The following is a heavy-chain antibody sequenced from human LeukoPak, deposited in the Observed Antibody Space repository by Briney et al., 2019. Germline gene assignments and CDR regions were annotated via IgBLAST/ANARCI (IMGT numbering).Heavy chain of an antibody. V-gene: IGHV1-8*01. CDR2: MNPNSGNT. CDR3: ARGNPLGLEWFEDAFDI. CDR1: GYTFTSYD. J-gene: IGHJ3*02. Sequence: GASVKVSCRASGYTFTSYDINWVRQATGQGLEWMGWMNPNSGNTGYARKFQGRVTMTRNTSISTAYMELSSLRSEDTAVYYCARGNPLGLEWFEDAFDIWGQGTMVTVSS. D-gene: IGHD3-3*01.